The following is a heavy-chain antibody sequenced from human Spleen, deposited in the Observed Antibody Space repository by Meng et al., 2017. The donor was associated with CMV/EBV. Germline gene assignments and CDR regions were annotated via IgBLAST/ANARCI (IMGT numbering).Heavy chain of an antibody. J-gene: IGHJ6*02. CDR1: GFTFSNYD. Sequence: GESLKISCAASGFTFSNYDMNWVRQAPGKGLEWVANVRFDGSNEYYADPVKDRFTISRDNSKKMLYLQMNSLRPEDTAVYYCAKDRSRAAGYGMDVWGQGTTVTVSS. CDR2: VRFDGSNE. V-gene: IGHV3-30*02. CDR3: AKDRSRAAGYGMDV. D-gene: IGHD6-25*01.